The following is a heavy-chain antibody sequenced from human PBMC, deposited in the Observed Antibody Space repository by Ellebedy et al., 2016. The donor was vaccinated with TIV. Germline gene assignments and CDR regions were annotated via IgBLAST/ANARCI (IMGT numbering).Heavy chain of an antibody. CDR3: ARDFSRFGELVEYFQH. Sequence: GESLKISCAASGFTFSSYWMSWVRQAPGKGLEWVANIKQDGSEKYYVDSVKGRFTISRDNAKNSLYLQMNRLRAEDTAVYYCARDFSRFGELVEYFQHWGQGTLVTVSS. CDR1: GFTFSSYW. D-gene: IGHD3-10*01. CDR2: IKQDGSEK. J-gene: IGHJ1*01. V-gene: IGHV3-7*03.